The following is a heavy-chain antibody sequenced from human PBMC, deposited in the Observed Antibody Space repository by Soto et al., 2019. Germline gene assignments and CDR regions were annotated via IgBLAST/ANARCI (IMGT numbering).Heavy chain of an antibody. V-gene: IGHV6-1*01. CDR1: GDSVSSNSAG. CDR2: TYYRSKWYN. J-gene: IGHJ4*02. Sequence: SQPRALTCAISGDSVSSNSAGWNWIRQSPSRGLEWLGRTYYRSKWYNDYALSVKSRIAINPDTSKSQFSLQLSSVTPEDTAVYYCARDQGGLDYWGLGSLVTVSS. D-gene: IGHD3-16*01. CDR3: ARDQGGLDY.